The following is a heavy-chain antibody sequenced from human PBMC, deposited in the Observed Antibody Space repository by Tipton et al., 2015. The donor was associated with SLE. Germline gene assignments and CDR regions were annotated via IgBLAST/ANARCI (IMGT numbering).Heavy chain of an antibody. CDR1: GGSISGYY. V-gene: IGHV3-21*04. Sequence: GLVKPSETLSLTCTVSGGSISGYYWGWIRQAPGKGLEWVSSISSSSSYIYYADSVKDRFTISRDNAKNSLYLQMNSLRAEDTALYYCAKDLGFRELSYGDFDYWGQGTLVTVSS. D-gene: IGHD3-10*01. CDR2: ISSSSSYI. CDR3: AKDLGFRELSYGDFDY. J-gene: IGHJ4*02.